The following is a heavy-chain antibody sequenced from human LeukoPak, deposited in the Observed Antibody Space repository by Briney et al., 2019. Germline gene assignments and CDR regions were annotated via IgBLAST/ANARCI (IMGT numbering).Heavy chain of an antibody. V-gene: IGHV5-51*01. CDR3: ASSESQTRFDY. D-gene: IGHD1/OR15-1a*01. CDR1: GYSFTTHW. Sequence: GESLKISCKGSGYSFTTHWIGWVRQLPGKGLEWMALIFPGDSETIYSPSLQGQATISADKSINTAYLRWSSLKASDTAMYYCASSESQTRFDYWGQGTLVTVSS. CDR2: IFPGDSET. J-gene: IGHJ4*02.